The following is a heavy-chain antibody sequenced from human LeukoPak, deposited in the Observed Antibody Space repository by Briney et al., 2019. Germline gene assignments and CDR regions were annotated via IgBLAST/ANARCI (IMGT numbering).Heavy chain of an antibody. D-gene: IGHD2-2*02. V-gene: IGHV3-23*01. Sequence: QPGGSLRLSCAASGFTFSSYAMSWVRQAPGKGLEWVSAISGSGGSTYYADSVKGRFTISRDNSKNTLYLQMNSLRAEDTAVYYCAKEGYCSSTSCYKEAFDIWGQGTMVTVSS. CDR2: ISGSGGST. J-gene: IGHJ3*02. CDR3: AKEGYCSSTSCYKEAFDI. CDR1: GFTFSSYA.